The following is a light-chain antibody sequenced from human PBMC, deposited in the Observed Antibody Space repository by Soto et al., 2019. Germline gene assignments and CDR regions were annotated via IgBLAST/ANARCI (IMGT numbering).Light chain of an antibody. J-gene: IGLJ1*01. CDR1: SSDIGSYDH. CDR2: AVS. V-gene: IGLV2-14*03. CDR3: ISYTDRQAYL. Sequence: QSALTQPASVSGSPGQSITISCSGTSSDIGSYDHVAWCQQFPGKSPKLIIYAVSDRPSGVSDRFSGSKSGISASLTISGLQTEDEADYYCISYTDRQAYLFGTGTKLTVL.